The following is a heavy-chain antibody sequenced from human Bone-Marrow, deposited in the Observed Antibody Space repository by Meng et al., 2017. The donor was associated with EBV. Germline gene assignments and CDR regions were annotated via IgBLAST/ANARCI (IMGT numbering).Heavy chain of an antibody. CDR3: ARAKAAAAGTLIDY. D-gene: IGHD6-13*01. J-gene: IGHJ4*02. Sequence: QGQLVQSGAYVQKPGAPVKVSCKASGYTFTGYYMHWVRQAPGQGLEWMGRINPNSGDTNYAQKFQGRVTMTRDTSISTAYMELSRLRSDDTAVYYCARAKAAAAGTLIDYWGQGTLVTVSS. CDR1: GYTFTGYY. CDR2: INPNSGDT. V-gene: IGHV1-2*06.